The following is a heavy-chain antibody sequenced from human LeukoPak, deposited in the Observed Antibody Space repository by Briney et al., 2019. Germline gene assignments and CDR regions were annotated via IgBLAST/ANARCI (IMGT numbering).Heavy chain of an antibody. Sequence: ASVKVSCKASEYTFTGYYLHWVRQAPGQGLEWMGCINPGSGGTNYAQKFQDRVTMTRDMYISTAYTELSSLRYGDTAVYYCARGGFVVAPPLAVWGQGTTVTVSS. CDR2: INPGSGGT. CDR3: ARGGFVVAPPLAV. V-gene: IGHV1-2*02. CDR1: EYTFTGYY. D-gene: IGHD3-3*01. J-gene: IGHJ6*02.